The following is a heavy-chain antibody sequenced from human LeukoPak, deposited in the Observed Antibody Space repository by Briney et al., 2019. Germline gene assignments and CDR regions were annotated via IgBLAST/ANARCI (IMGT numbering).Heavy chain of an antibody. Sequence: GESLKISCQASGYTFAKYWIGWVRQLPGKGLEWMGIIYPGDSDTRYSPSFQGQVTISADKSISTAYLQWSSLKASDTAMYYCASIMHGLVRGAFDIWGQGTMVTVSS. CDR1: GYTFAKYW. CDR3: ASIMHGLVRGAFDI. V-gene: IGHV5-51*01. D-gene: IGHD6-19*01. J-gene: IGHJ3*02. CDR2: IYPGDSDT.